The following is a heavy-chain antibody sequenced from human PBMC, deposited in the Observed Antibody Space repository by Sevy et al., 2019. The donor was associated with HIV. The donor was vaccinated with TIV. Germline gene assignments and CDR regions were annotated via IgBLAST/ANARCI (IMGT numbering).Heavy chain of an antibody. J-gene: IGHJ4*02. CDR3: AKDLGATITTYYFDY. CDR1: GFTFSSYA. Sequence: GGSLRLSCAASGFTFSSYAMSWVRQAPGKGLEWVSAISVSGGGTYYADSVKGRFTISRDNAKNTLYLQMNSLRAEDTAVYYCAKDLGATITTYYFDYWGQGTLVTVSS. V-gene: IGHV3-23*01. D-gene: IGHD5-12*01. CDR2: ISVSGGGT.